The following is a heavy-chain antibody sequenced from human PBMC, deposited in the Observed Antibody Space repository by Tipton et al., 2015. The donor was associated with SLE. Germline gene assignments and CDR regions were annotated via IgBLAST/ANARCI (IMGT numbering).Heavy chain of an antibody. D-gene: IGHD6-6*01. J-gene: IGHJ4*02. CDR2: IIPIFGAP. Sequence: QLVQSGAEVKKPGSSVKVSCRASGGGAFSSYAITWVRQAPGQGLEWMGLIIPIFGAPIYAQKFRGRVTITTDESTGTAYMELSSLRSEDTAVYYCARDRAYSNSDSFDFWGQGTLVTVSS. V-gene: IGHV1-69*01. CDR1: GGGAFSSYA. CDR3: ARDRAYSNSDSFDF.